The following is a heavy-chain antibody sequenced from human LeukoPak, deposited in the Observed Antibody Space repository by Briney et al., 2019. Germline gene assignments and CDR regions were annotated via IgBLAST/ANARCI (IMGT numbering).Heavy chain of an antibody. Sequence: PGGTLRLSCAASGFTFSSYGMSWVRQAPGKGLDWVSVITGSGGSTYYADSVKGRFTISRDNSKNTLYLQMNSLRAEDTAVYYCARDGYCGGDCYHDAFDIWGQGTMVTVSS. CDR1: GFTFSSYG. D-gene: IGHD2-21*02. V-gene: IGHV3-23*01. J-gene: IGHJ3*02. CDR2: ITGSGGST. CDR3: ARDGYCGGDCYHDAFDI.